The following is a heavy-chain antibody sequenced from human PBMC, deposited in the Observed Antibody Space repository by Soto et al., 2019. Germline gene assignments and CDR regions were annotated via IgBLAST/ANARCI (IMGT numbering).Heavy chain of an antibody. V-gene: IGHV4-39*01. Sequence: SGTPSPTCTVSGCSIRTSSYYRGWIRPPPGNGLEWIGSIYYSGSTYYNPSLKSRVTISADTSKNQFSLKLSSVTAADTAVYYCARLIAAAGGNRAYWGQGTLVTVSS. CDR2: IYYSGST. CDR1: GCSIRTSSYY. D-gene: IGHD6-13*01. CDR3: ARLIAAAGGNRAY. J-gene: IGHJ4*02.